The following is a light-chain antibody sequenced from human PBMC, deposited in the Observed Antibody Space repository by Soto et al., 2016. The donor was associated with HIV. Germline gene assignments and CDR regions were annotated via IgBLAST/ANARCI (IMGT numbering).Light chain of an antibody. CDR1: QSISSW. CDR2: KAS. Sequence: DIQMTQSPSTLSASVGDGVTITCRASQSISSWLAWYQQKPGKAPKLLIYKASSLESGVPSRFSGSGSGTEFTLTISSLQPDDFATYYCQQSYSTPPLTFGGGTKVEIK. CDR3: QQSYSTPPLT. V-gene: IGKV1-5*03. J-gene: IGKJ4*01.